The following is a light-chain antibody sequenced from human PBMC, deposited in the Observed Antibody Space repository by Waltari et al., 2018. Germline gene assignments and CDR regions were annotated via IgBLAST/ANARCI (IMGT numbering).Light chain of an antibody. CDR3: AAWDDSLSGLYV. J-gene: IGLJ1*01. CDR1: SSNIHMHY. V-gene: IGLV1-47*01. CDR2: RNN. Sequence: QSVLTPPPSASGTPGQRVTISCSGSSSNIHMHYVSWFQRLPGTAPRLLIYRNNQRPSGVPDRFSGSKSGTSASLAISGLRSDDEADYYCAAWDDSLSGLYVFGTGTKVTVL.